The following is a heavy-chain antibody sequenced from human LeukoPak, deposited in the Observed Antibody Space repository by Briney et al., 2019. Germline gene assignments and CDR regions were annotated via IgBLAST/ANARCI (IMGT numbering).Heavy chain of an antibody. CDR2: ISAYNGDT. Sequence: ASVTVSCKASGYTFTNYGISWVRQAPGQGLEWMGWISAYNGDTIYAQKLQGRVTMTRNTSISTAYMELSSLRSEDTAVYYCARGHYYDSSGYYFPGGYWGQGTLVTVSS. CDR3: ARGHYYDSSGYYFPGGY. CDR1: GYTFTNYG. D-gene: IGHD3-22*01. V-gene: IGHV1-18*01. J-gene: IGHJ4*02.